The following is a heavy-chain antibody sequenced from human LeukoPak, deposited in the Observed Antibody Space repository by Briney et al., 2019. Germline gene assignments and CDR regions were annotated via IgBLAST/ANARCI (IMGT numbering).Heavy chain of an antibody. Sequence: GGTLSLSCAASGFTFSGSAIHWVRQSSGKGLEWDGQTDKKDKGYATATAYAASVKGRFTISRDDSINTAYLQMKSLKTEDTALYYCTRDSGTYNGFDPWGQGTLVTVSS. D-gene: IGHD1-26*01. CDR1: GFTFSGSA. CDR2: TDKKDKGYATAT. CDR3: TRDSGTYNGFDP. V-gene: IGHV3-73*01. J-gene: IGHJ5*02.